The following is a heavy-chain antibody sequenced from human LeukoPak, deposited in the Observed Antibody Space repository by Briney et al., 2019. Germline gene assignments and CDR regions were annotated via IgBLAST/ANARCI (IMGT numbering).Heavy chain of an antibody. V-gene: IGHV3-23*01. D-gene: IGHD2/OR15-2a*01. CDR2: IGSAGGSI. CDR3: AKRGEVSTYYYFES. Sequence: GGSLRLSCSGSGFTFSNYALNWVRQAPGKGLEWLSTIGSAGGSIFYADSVKGRFTISRDNSKSTLFLQMDSLRVEDTALYYCAKRGEVSTYYYFESWGQGALVTVSS. J-gene: IGHJ4*02. CDR1: GFTFSNYA.